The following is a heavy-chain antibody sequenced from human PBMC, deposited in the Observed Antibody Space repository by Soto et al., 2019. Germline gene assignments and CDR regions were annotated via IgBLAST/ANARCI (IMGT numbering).Heavy chain of an antibody. CDR1: GFTFDDYA. D-gene: IGHD4-17*01. CDR3: AKDIGLRYGMDV. J-gene: IGHJ6*02. V-gene: IGHV3-9*01. CDR2: ISWNSGSI. Sequence: EVQLVESGGGLVQPGRSLRLSCAASGFTFDDYAMHWVRQAPGKGLEWVSGISWNSGSIGYADSVKGRFTISRDNAKNSLYQQMNSLRAEDTALYYCAKDIGLRYGMDVWGQGTTVTVSS.